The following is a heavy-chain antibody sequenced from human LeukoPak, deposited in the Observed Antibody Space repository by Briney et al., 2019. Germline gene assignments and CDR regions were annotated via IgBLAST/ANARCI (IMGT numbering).Heavy chain of an antibody. V-gene: IGHV3-7*01. D-gene: IGHD4-11*01. CDR3: ARDNSYSSEY. J-gene: IGHJ4*02. CDR1: GFTFSSYW. Sequence: GGSLRLSCAASGFTFSSYWMSWVRQAPGKGLECVANIKQDGSEKYYVDSVKGRFTISRDNAKNSLYLQMNSLRAEDPDVYYRARDNSYSSEYWGQGTVVTVSS. CDR2: IKQDGSEK.